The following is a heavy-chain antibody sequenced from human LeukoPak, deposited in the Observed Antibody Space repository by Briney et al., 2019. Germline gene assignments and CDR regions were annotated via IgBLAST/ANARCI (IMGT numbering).Heavy chain of an antibody. Sequence: SETLSLTCTVSGGSISSYYWSWIRQPAGKGLEWIGRIYTSGSTNYNPSLKSRVTMSVDTSKNQLSLKLTSVTAADTALYYCARDGARLTGTYGMDVWGQGTTVTVSS. CDR3: ARDGARLTGTYGMDV. J-gene: IGHJ6*02. CDR2: IYTSGST. D-gene: IGHD6-6*01. CDR1: GGSISSYY. V-gene: IGHV4-4*07.